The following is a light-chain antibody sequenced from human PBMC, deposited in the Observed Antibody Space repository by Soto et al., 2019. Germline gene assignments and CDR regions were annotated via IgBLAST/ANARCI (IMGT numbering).Light chain of an antibody. CDR3: QQYNIWPT. Sequence: IVVTQSPSTLSVSQGERATLSCRASQSVSSNLAWYQQKPGQAPRLLIYGASTRATGIPARFSGSGSGTEFTLTVSSLQSEDFAVYYCQQYNIWPTFGQGTKVDIK. V-gene: IGKV3-15*01. CDR1: QSVSSN. CDR2: GAS. J-gene: IGKJ1*01.